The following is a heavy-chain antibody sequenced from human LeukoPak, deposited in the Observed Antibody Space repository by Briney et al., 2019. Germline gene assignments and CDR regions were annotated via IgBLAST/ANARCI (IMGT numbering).Heavy chain of an antibody. CDR2: ISSSGSTI. J-gene: IGHJ4*02. Sequence: GGSLRLSCAASGFTFSDYYMSWIRQAPGKGLEWVSYISSSGSTIYYADSVKGRFTISRDNAKNSLYLQMNSLRAEDTAVYYCARERWEYSSSSDPFDYWGQGTLVTVSS. V-gene: IGHV3-11*04. CDR3: ARERWEYSSSSDPFDY. D-gene: IGHD6-6*01. CDR1: GFTFSDYY.